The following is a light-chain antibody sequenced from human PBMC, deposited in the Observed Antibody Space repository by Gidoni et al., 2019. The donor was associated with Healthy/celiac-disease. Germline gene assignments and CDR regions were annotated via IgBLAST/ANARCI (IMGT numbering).Light chain of an antibody. CDR3: RQYKNWWT. V-gene: IGKV3-15*01. CDR1: QSVSSN. Sequence: DIGMTQSPATLPVSPGERATLSCRASQSVSSNLAWYQQKPGQAPRLLIYGASTRATGIPARFSGSGSGTEFTQTISSLQSEDFAVYYCRQYKNWWTFGQGTKVEIK. J-gene: IGKJ1*01. CDR2: GAS.